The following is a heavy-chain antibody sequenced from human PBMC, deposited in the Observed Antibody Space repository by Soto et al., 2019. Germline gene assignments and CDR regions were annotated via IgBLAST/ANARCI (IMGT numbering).Heavy chain of an antibody. CDR3: ARDGAIHAFDI. Sequence: GGSLRLSCAASGFTFSTYWMHWVRQAPGKGLVWVSRINSDGSSTSYADSVKGRFTISRDNSKNTMYLQINSLRAEDTAVYYCARDGAIHAFDIWGQGTMVTVSS. J-gene: IGHJ3*02. V-gene: IGHV3-74*01. CDR2: INSDGSST. CDR1: GFTFSTYW. D-gene: IGHD2-2*02.